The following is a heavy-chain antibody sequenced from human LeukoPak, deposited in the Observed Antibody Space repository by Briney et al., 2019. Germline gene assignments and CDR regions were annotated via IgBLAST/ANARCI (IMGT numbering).Heavy chain of an antibody. CDR2: IKYDGSEK. CDR1: GFSFSSSYW. V-gene: IGHV3-7*01. Sequence: GGSLRLSCVASGFSFSSSYWMHWVRQAPGKGPDWLANIKYDGSEKFYADSVKGRFTISRDNAKNSLYLEMNNLRAEDTAVYFCARDHQVRSRWFDPWGQGTLVTVSS. CDR3: ARDHQVRSRWFDP. J-gene: IGHJ5*02.